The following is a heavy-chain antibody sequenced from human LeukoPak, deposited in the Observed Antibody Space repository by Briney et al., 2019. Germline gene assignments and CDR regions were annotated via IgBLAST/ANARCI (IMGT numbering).Heavy chain of an antibody. Sequence: GGSLRLSCAASGLTFSSHWMHWVRQASGKGLEWVGRIRSKANSYATAYAASVKGRFTISRDDSKNTAYLQMNSLKTEDTAVYYCTSRGGDDKRRDYWGQGTLVTVSS. CDR1: GLTFSSHW. J-gene: IGHJ4*02. V-gene: IGHV3-73*01. CDR3: TSRGGDDKRRDY. CDR2: IRSKANSYAT. D-gene: IGHD2-21*02.